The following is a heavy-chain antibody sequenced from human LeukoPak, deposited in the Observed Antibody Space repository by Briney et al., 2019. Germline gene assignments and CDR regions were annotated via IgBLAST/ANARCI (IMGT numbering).Heavy chain of an antibody. D-gene: IGHD6-25*01. CDR3: ARGLAADAFDI. CDR2: ISTYNGNT. Sequence: ASVKVSCKASGYTFSNYAINWVRQAPGQRLEWMGWISTYNGNTSYAQKLQGRVTMTTDTSTSTAYMELRSLRSDDTAVYYCARGLAADAFDIWGQGTMVTVSS. J-gene: IGHJ3*02. CDR1: GYTFSNYA. V-gene: IGHV1-18*01.